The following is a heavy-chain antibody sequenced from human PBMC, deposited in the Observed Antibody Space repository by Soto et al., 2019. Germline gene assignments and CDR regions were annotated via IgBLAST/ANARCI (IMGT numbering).Heavy chain of an antibody. V-gene: IGHV4-4*07. CDR2: VYSSGST. Sequence: PSETLSLTCSVSGGSINSYWWSWIRQPAGKGQEWIGRVYSSGSTDYNPPLNRRATMSLEKSKNQFPLKLSSVTAADKAVYCCARDIGSYAYGEGYWGQGIQVTVSS. CDR1: GGSINSYW. J-gene: IGHJ4*02. D-gene: IGHD3-10*01. CDR3: ARDIGSYAYGEGY.